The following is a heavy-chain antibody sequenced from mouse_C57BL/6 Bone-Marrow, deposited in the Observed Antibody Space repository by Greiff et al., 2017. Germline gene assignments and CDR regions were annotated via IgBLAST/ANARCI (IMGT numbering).Heavy chain of an antibody. CDR2: INPGSGGT. D-gene: IGHD2-3*01. CDR3: ARLDGYLSYWYFDV. J-gene: IGHJ1*03. CDR1: GYAFTNYL. Sequence: QVQLKQSGAELVRPGTSVKVSCKASGYAFTNYLIEWVKQRPGQGLEWIGVINPGSGGTNYNEKFKGKATLTADKSSSTAYMQLSSLTSEDSAVFFCARLDGYLSYWYFDVWGTGTTVTVSS. V-gene: IGHV1-54*01.